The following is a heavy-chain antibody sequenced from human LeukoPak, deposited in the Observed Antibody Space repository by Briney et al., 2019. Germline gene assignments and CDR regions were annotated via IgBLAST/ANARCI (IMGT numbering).Heavy chain of an antibody. CDR2: INTNTGNP. V-gene: IGHV7-4-1*02. CDR3: ASQRRAVLWFGESLDAFDI. D-gene: IGHD3-10*01. Sequence: ASVKVSCKASGYTFTSYAMNWVRQAPGQGLEWMGWINTNTGNPTYAQGFTGRFVFSLDTSVSTAYLQISSLKAEDTAVYYCASQRRAVLWFGESLDAFDIWGQGTMVTVSS. CDR1: GYTFTSYA. J-gene: IGHJ3*02.